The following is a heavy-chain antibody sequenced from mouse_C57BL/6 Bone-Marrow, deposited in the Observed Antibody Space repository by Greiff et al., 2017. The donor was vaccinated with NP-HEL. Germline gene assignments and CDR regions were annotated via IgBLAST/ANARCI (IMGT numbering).Heavy chain of an antibody. J-gene: IGHJ2*01. V-gene: IGHV14-2*01. CDR1: GFNIKDYY. CDR2: IDPEDGET. CDR3: ARRTGVPVYFDY. Sequence: VQLQQSGAELVKPGASVKLSCTASGFNIKDYYMHWVKQRTEQGLEWIGRIDPEDGETKFVPKFQGKATITADTSSNTAYLQLSSLTSEDTAVYYCARRTGVPVYFDYWGQGTTLTVSS.